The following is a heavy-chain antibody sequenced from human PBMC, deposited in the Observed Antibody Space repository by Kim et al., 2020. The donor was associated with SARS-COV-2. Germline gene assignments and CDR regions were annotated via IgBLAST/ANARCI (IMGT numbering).Heavy chain of an antibody. J-gene: IGHJ4*02. V-gene: IGHV3-23*01. CDR3: AKVWGSLVITFGGVIVIG. Sequence: GGSLRLSCAASGFTFSSYAMSWVRQAPGKGLEWVSAISGSGGSTYYADSVKGRFTISRDNSKNTLYLQMNSLRAEDTAVYYCAKVWGSLVITFGGVIVIGWGQGTLVTVSS. D-gene: IGHD3-16*02. CDR1: GFTFSSYA. CDR2: ISGSGGST.